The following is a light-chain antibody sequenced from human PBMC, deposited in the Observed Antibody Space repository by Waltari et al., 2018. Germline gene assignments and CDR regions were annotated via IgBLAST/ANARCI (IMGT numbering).Light chain of an antibody. J-gene: IGLJ1*01. V-gene: IGLV2-8*01. CDR2: EVS. CDR1: SSDVGGYNY. CDR3: SSYAGSNTAYV. Sequence: QSALTQPPSASGSPGQSVTISCTGTSSDVGGYNYVSWYQQHPGKAPKLMIYEVSKRPSGVPDRFSGSKSSNTASLTVSGLQAEDEADYYCSSYAGSNTAYVFGTGTKVTVL.